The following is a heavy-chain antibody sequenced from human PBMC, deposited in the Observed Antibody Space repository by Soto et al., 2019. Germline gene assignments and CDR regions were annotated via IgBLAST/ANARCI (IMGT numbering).Heavy chain of an antibody. D-gene: IGHD3-22*01. CDR1: GGTFSSYA. CDR2: IIPIFGTA. J-gene: IGHJ4*02. Sequence: SVKVSCKASGGTFSSYAISWVRQAPGQGLEWMGGIIPIFGTANYAQKFQGRVTITADESTSTAYMELSSLRSEDTAVYYCASNYYDRSGYYYVVDYWGQGTLVTGLL. CDR3: ASNYYDRSGYYYVVDY. V-gene: IGHV1-69*13.